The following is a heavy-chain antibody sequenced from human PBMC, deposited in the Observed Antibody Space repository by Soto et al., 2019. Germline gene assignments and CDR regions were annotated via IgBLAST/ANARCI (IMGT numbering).Heavy chain of an antibody. D-gene: IGHD3-3*01. J-gene: IGHJ6*02. CDR2: VIPIFGTA. V-gene: IGHV1-69*13. CDR3: ARVDDFWSGYYHYYGMDV. Sequence: XSVKVSCKASGGTFSSYAISWVRQAPVQGLEWMGGVIPIFGTANYAQKFQGRVTITADESTSTAYMELSSLRSEDTAVYYCARVDDFWSGYYHYYGMDVWGQGTTVTVSS. CDR1: GGTFSSYA.